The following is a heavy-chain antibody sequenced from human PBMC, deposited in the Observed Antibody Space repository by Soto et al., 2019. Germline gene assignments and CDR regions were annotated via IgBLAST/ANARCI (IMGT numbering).Heavy chain of an antibody. D-gene: IGHD6-13*01. V-gene: IGHV4-59*08. CDR3: ARHVSYSSSWYKYYYYYGMDV. J-gene: IGHJ6*02. CDR1: GGSISSYY. CDR2: IYYSGST. Sequence: SETLSLTCTVSGGSISSYYWSWIRQPPGKGLEWIGYIYYSGSTNYNPSLKSRVTISVDTSKNQFSLKLSSVTAADTAVYYCARHVSYSSSWYKYYYYYGMDVWGQGTTVTVSS.